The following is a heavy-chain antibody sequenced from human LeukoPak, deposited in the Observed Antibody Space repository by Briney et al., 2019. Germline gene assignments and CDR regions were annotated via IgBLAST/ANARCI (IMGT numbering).Heavy chain of an antibody. CDR2: INSDGSST. CDR3: TRVFVGDEYSSSGY. CDR1: GFPFSRYY. J-gene: IGHJ4*02. D-gene: IGHD6-13*01. Sequence: GGSPQLSRAASGFPFSRYYMHCGRQAPGKGLVWVSRINSDGSSTTYADSVKGRFTISRDNAKNTLYLQMNSLKVEDTAVYYCTRVFVGDEYSSSGYWGQGTLVTVSS. V-gene: IGHV3-74*03.